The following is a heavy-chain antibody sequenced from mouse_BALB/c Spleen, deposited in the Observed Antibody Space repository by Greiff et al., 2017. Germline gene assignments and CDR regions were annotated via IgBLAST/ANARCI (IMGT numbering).Heavy chain of an antibody. CDR3: ARYDGYPYYFDY. V-gene: IGHV1-69*02. J-gene: IGHJ2*01. CDR1: GYTFTSYW. CDR2: IDPSDSYT. D-gene: IGHD2-3*01. Sequence: VQLQQPGAELVKPGASVKLSCKASGYTFTSYWMHWVKQRPGQGLEWIGEIDPSDSYTNYNQKFKGKATLTVDKSSSTAYMQLSSLTSEDSAVYYCARYDGYPYYFDYWGQGTTLTVSS.